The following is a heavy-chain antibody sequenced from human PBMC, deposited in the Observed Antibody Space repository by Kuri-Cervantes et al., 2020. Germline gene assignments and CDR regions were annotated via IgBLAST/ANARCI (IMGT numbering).Heavy chain of an antibody. J-gene: IGHJ4*02. V-gene: IGHV1-2*02. CDR1: GYIFNDYY. Sequence: ASVKVSCKTSGYIFNDYYMHWVRQAPGQGLEWMGWINPRSGGTNYAQRFQGRVTMTGNTSISTAYMELSRLKSDDTAVYYCARDPGLPLYYFDYWGQGTLVTVSS. CDR2: INPRSGGT. D-gene: IGHD3/OR15-3a*01. CDR3: ARDPGLPLYYFDY.